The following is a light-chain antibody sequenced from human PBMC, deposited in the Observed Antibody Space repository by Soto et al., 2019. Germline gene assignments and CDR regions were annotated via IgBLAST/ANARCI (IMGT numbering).Light chain of an antibody. CDR3: QQYYSYPRA. V-gene: IGKV1-8*01. J-gene: IGKJ1*01. CDR2: AAS. CDR1: QGISSY. Sequence: IRMTQSPSSFSASTGDRVTITCRASQGISSYLAWYQQKPGKAPKLLIYAASTLQSGVPSRFSGSGSGTDFTLTISCLQSEDFATHYCQQYYSYPRASGQGTKVEIX.